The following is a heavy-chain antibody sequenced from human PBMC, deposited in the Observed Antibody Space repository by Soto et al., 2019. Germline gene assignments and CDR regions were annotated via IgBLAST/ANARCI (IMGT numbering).Heavy chain of an antibody. CDR2: IYPDDSNT. Sequence: GESLKISCKGSGYTFSNYWIGWVRQMPGKGPEWMGFIYPDDSNTRYSPAFQGQVTISVDKSISTAYLQWSSLKASDTAMYYCARDHSGSWYPSHGMDVWGQGTTVTVSS. CDR3: ARDHSGSWYPSHGMDV. CDR1: GYTFSNYW. V-gene: IGHV5-51*01. J-gene: IGHJ6*02. D-gene: IGHD6-13*01.